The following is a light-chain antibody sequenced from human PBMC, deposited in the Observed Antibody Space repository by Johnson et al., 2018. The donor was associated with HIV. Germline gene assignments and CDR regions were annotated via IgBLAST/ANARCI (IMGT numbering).Light chain of an antibody. V-gene: IGLV1-51*02. J-gene: IGLJ1*01. Sequence: QSVLTQSPSVSAAPGQKVTISCSGSSSNIGNNYVSWYQQLPGTAPKLLIYENSKRPSGIPDRFSGSQSGTSATPGITGLQTGDEADYYCGTWDSSLSAPYVFGTGTKVTVL. CDR3: GTWDSSLSAPYV. CDR1: SSNIGNNY. CDR2: ENS.